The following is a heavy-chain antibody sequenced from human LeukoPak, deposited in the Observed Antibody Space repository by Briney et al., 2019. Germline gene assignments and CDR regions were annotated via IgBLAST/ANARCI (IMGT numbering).Heavy chain of an antibody. CDR2: IYSGGTT. Sequence: PGGSLRLSCAVSGFTVSGNYMSWVRQAPGKGLEWVSLIYSGGTTYYADSVKGRFTISRDNSKNTLYLQMNSLRAEDTAVYYRARRAGGYSHPYDYWGQGILVTVSS. CDR3: ARRAGGYSHPYDY. CDR1: GFTVSGNY. V-gene: IGHV3-53*01. J-gene: IGHJ4*02. D-gene: IGHD4-23*01.